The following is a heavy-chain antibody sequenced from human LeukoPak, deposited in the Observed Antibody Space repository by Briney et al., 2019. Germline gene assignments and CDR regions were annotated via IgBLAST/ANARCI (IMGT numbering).Heavy chain of an antibody. V-gene: IGHV1-18*01. D-gene: IGHD1-26*01. CDR2: ISAYNGNT. CDR3: ARARYLSGSRDDALDI. J-gene: IGHJ3*02. Sequence: ASVKLSCKASAYTFTRYGISWVRQAPGQGLEWMGWISAYNGNTEYAKKHKGRVSMTTDTSTSTAYMELGSLRFDDTAVYYCARARYLSGSRDDALDIWGQGTMVTVSS. CDR1: AYTFTRYG.